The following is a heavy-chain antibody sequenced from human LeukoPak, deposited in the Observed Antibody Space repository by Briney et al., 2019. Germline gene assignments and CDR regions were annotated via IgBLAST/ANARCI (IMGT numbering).Heavy chain of an antibody. D-gene: IGHD2-15*01. J-gene: IGHJ2*01. Sequence: PSETLSLTCTVSGGSISSYYWSWIRQPPGKGLERIGYIYHSGSTNYNPSLKSRVTISVDTSKNQFSLKLSSVTAADTAVYYCARDEWGGYCSGGSCYTLYWYFDLWGRGTLVTVSS. CDR1: GGSISSYY. CDR2: IYHSGST. CDR3: ARDEWGGYCSGGSCYTLYWYFDL. V-gene: IGHV4-59*01.